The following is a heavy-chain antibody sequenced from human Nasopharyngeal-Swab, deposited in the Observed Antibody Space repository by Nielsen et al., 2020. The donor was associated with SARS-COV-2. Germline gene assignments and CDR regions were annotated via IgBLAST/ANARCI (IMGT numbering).Heavy chain of an antibody. CDR3: ARDVPGIAARPINWFDP. V-gene: IGHV4-59*01. Sequence: SETLSLTCTVSGGSISSYYWSWIRQPPGKGLEWIGYIYYSGSTNYNPSLKSRVTISVDTSKNQFSLKLSSVTAADTAVYYCARDVPGIAARPINWFDPWGQGTLVTVSS. J-gene: IGHJ5*02. CDR1: GGSISSYY. D-gene: IGHD6-6*01. CDR2: IYYSGST.